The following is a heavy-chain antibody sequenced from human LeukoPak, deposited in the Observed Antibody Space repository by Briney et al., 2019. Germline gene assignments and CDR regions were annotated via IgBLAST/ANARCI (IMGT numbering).Heavy chain of an antibody. Sequence: SETLSLACAVSGYPINSAYYWVWVRPPPGKGLEWIGSLYHPDSTYYNPSLESRVTMSVDTSRNQFSLKLSFVTAADTAVYYCARQYDSYFYYYLDLWGTGTTVTVSS. CDR2: LYHPDST. CDR1: GYPINSAYY. J-gene: IGHJ6*03. D-gene: IGHD2-2*01. V-gene: IGHV4-38-2*01. CDR3: ARQYDSYFYYYLDL.